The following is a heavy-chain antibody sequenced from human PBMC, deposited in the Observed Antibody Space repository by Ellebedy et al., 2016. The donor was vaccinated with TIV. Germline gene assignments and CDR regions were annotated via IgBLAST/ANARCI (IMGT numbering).Heavy chain of an antibody. CDR1: GCSLSTRRMS. CDR3: AREDGKFSYALYS. CDR2: IAWDEDT. J-gene: IGHJ4*02. D-gene: IGHD3-16*01. Sequence: SGPTLVKPTATLTLNGTFSGCSLSTRRMSIIWIRQPREKALEWPARIAWDEDTYYSTSLQSRLTISKDRTRNQVVLTMTSMDADDSAMYLCAREDGKFSYALYSWGQGILVTVST. V-gene: IGHV2-70*11.